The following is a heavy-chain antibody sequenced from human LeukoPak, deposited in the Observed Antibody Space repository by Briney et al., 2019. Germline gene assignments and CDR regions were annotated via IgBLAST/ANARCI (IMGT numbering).Heavy chain of an antibody. CDR1: GGSISSFY. CDR3: ARLGRYSGSYVLAY. D-gene: IGHD1-26*01. J-gene: IGHJ4*02. CDR2: IYYTGST. V-gene: IGHV4-59*12. Sequence: SETLSLTCTVSGGSISSFYWSWIRQPPGKGLEWIGYIYYTGSTNYNPSLKSRVTISVDTSKNQFSLKLSSVTAADTAVYYCARLGRYSGSYVLAYWGQGTLVTVSS.